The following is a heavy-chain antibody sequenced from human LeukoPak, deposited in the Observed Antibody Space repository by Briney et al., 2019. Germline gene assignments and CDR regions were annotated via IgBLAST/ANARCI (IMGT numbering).Heavy chain of an antibody. CDR3: SGYSYYYYYYMTS. D-gene: IGHD3-22*01. J-gene: IGHJ6*03. Sequence: SETLSLTCTVSGGYISSYYWSWIRQPPGKGLEWIGYIYYSGSTNYNPSLKSRVTISVDTSKNQFSLKLSSVTAADTAVYYCSGYSYYYYYYMTSGAKGPRSPSP. CDR1: GGYISSYY. V-gene: IGHV4-59*01. CDR2: IYYSGST.